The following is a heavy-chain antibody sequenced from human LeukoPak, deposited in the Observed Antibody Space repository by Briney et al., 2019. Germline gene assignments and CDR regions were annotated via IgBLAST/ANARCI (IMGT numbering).Heavy chain of an antibody. Sequence: GGSLRLSCAASGFTVSSNYMSWVRQAPGKGLEWVSVIYSGGSTYYADSVKGRFTISRDNSKNTLYLQMNSLRAEDTAVYYCAREGGYYYGSGSYTYYFDYWGQGTLVTVSS. CDR3: AREGGYYYGSGSYTYYFDY. D-gene: IGHD3-10*01. CDR2: IYSGGST. CDR1: GFTVSSNY. V-gene: IGHV3-53*01. J-gene: IGHJ4*02.